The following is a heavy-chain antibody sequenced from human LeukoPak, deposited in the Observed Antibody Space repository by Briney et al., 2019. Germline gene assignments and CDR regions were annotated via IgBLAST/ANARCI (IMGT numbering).Heavy chain of an antibody. D-gene: IGHD3-22*01. V-gene: IGHV4-34*01. CDR3: ARGRKRPHYYDSSGYHFWAFDI. CDR1: GGSFSGYY. J-gene: IGHJ3*02. Sequence: PSETLSLTCAVSGGSFSGYYWTWIRQPPGKGLEWIGEINHSGSAHYNPSLMSRVTISLGTSKNHFSLNLSSVTAEGPAVYCCARGRKRPHYYDSSGYHFWAFDIWGQGTMVTLSS. CDR2: INHSGSA.